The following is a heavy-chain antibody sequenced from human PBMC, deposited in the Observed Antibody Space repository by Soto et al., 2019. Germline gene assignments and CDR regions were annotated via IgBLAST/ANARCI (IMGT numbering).Heavy chain of an antibody. Sequence: PSETLSLTCTVSGGSISSGGYYWSWIRQHPGKGLEWIGYIYYSGSTYYNPSLKSRVTISVDTSKNQFSLKLSSVTAAATAVYYCARISVYYDSSGYPFDYWGQGTLVTVSS. CDR1: GGSISSGGYY. V-gene: IGHV4-31*03. D-gene: IGHD3-22*01. CDR2: IYYSGST. CDR3: ARISVYYDSSGYPFDY. J-gene: IGHJ4*02.